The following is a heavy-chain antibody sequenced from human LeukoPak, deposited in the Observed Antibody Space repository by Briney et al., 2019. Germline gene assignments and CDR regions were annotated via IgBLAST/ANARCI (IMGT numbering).Heavy chain of an antibody. V-gene: IGHV4-30-2*01. J-gene: IGHJ5*02. CDR1: GDSISSGDYS. CDR2: IFHSGSS. D-gene: IGHD3-10*01. CDR3: ARELWFVNAPGSWFDP. Sequence: SETLSLTCAVSGDSISSGDYSWSWIRQPSGKGLEWIGYIFHSGSSYYNPSLKSRVTISVDKSKNQFSLRLTSVTAADTAVYYCARELWFVNAPGSWFDPWDQGTLVTVSS.